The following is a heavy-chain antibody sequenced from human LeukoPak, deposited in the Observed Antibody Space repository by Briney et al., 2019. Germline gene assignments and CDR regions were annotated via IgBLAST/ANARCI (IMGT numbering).Heavy chain of an antibody. V-gene: IGHV1-46*01. CDR2: INPSGGST. CDR1: GYTFTSYY. J-gene: IGHJ4*02. Sequence: ASVKVSCKASGYTFTSYYMHWVRQAPGQGLEWMGIINPSGGSTSYARKFQGRVTMTRDTSTSTVYMELSSLRSEDTAVYYCARVSKPYGSGSYPAYYFDYWGQGTLVTVSS. D-gene: IGHD3-10*01. CDR3: ARVSKPYGSGSYPAYYFDY.